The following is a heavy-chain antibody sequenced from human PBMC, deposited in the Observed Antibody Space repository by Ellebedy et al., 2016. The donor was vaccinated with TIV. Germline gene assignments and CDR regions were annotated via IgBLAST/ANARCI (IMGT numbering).Heavy chain of an antibody. CDR3: AGDVYSHDLK. CDR1: GFSFSTYS. V-gene: IGHV3-21*01. CDR2: ISRSGTSI. Sequence: PGGSLRLSCAASGFSFSTYSMNWVRKAPGKGLEWVSSISRSGTSIYYADSVKGRFTISRDNAKNSWYLQMNSLRAADTDVYYCAGDVYSHDLKWGQGTLVTVSS. J-gene: IGHJ4*02. D-gene: IGHD5-18*01.